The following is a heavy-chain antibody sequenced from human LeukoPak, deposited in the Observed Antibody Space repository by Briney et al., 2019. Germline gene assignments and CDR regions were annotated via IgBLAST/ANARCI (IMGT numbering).Heavy chain of an antibody. D-gene: IGHD5-12*01. J-gene: IGHJ3*02. CDR3: TRDSGYNAFDI. Sequence: PGGSLRLSCAASGFTFSDYYMSWIRQAPGKGLEWVSYISGSGSTIYYADSVRGRFTISRDNAKNSLYLQMNSLRGEDTAVYYCTRDSGYNAFDIWGQGTMVTVSS. CDR2: ISGSGSTI. V-gene: IGHV3-11*04. CDR1: GFTFSDYY.